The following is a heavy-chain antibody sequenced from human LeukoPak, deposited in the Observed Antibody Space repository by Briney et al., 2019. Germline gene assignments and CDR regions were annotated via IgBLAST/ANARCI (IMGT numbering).Heavy chain of an antibody. D-gene: IGHD1-26*01. CDR3: ARDPYSGNYGAYYYYYMDV. CDR1: GFTFSSSG. J-gene: IGHJ6*03. CDR2: IRYDGSDK. V-gene: IGHV3-30*02. Sequence: GGSLRLSCAASGFTFSSSGMHWVRQAPGKGLELVAFIRYDGSDKYYADSVKGRFTISRDNAKSSLYLQMDSLRAEDTAVYYCARDPYSGNYGAYYYYYMDVWGKGTTVTISS.